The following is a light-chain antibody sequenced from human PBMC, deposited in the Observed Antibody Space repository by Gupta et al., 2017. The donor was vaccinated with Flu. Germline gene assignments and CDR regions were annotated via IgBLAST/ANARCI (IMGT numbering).Light chain of an antibody. CDR2: GNS. CDR1: SSNIGAGYD. CDR3: QSYDSSLSVV. J-gene: IGLJ2*01. Sequence: SVLTQPPSLSGAPGQRVTISCTGSSSNIGAGYDVHWYQQLPGTAPKLLIYGNSNRPSGVPDRFSGSKSGTAASLASTGLQAEDEADYYCQSYDSSLSVVFGGGTKLTVL. V-gene: IGLV1-40*01.